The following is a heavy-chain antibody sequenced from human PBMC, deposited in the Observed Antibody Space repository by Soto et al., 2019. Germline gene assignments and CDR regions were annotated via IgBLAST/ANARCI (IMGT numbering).Heavy chain of an antibody. CDR1: GVSFTSYT. J-gene: IGHJ4*02. CDR3: VRGEVPAD. CDR2: ITTSSSYR. D-gene: IGHD1-26*01. V-gene: IGHV3-21*01. Sequence: AVKGYCADPGVSFTSYTMNWVRQAPGKGLEWVSSITTSSSYRYYSGSVKGRFTISRDNAKNSLFLQMNSLRAEDTAVYYCVRGEVPADWGQGTLVTVSS.